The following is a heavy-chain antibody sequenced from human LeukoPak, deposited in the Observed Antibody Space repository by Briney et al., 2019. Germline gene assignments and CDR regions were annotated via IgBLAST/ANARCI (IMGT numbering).Heavy chain of an antibody. CDR1: GFTFGDHY. V-gene: IGHV3-72*01. J-gene: IGHJ4*02. Sequence: GGSLRLSCAASGFTFGDHYMDWVRQAPGKGLEWIARTKNKPDNYVTQYAASVKGRFTSSRDDSKNSLYLQMNSLKIEDTDVYYCARDTAAALDYWGQGILVTVSS. CDR2: TKNKPDNYVT. D-gene: IGHD6-13*01. CDR3: ARDTAAALDY.